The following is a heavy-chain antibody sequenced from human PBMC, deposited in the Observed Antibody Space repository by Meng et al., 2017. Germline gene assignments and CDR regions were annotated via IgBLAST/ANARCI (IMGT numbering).Heavy chain of an antibody. CDR3: ARALSSGWGFDI. D-gene: IGHD6-19*01. CDR1: GFTFSSFD. J-gene: IGHJ3*02. V-gene: IGHV3-48*03. CDR2: IINGGTTT. Sequence: GESLKISCVDSGFTFSSFDMNWVRQAPGKGLEWVSYIINGGTTTYYADSVKGRFTISRDSAKKSLYLQMNSLRAEDTAVYYCARALSSGWGFDIWGQGTMVTVSS.